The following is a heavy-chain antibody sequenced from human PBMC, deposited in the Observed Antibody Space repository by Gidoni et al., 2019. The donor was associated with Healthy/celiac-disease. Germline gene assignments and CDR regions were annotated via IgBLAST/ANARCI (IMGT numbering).Heavy chain of an antibody. CDR2: IYYSGST. D-gene: IGHD3-10*01. CDR3: ARDRHLYGSGSPPDAFDI. Sequence: QLQLQESGPGLVKPSQTMSLTCTVSGGAISSGGYYWSWIRQHPGKGLEWIGYIYYSGSTYYNPSLKSRVTISVDTSKNQFSLKLSSVTAADTAVYYCARDRHLYGSGSPPDAFDIWGQGTMVTVSS. J-gene: IGHJ3*02. V-gene: IGHV4-31*03. CDR1: GGAISSGGYY.